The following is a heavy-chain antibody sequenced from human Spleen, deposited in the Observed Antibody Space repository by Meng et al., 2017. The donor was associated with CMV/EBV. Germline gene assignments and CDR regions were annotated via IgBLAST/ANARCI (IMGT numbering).Heavy chain of an antibody. D-gene: IGHD4-17*01. Sequence: GESLKISCAASGFSVETHYMSWVRQAPGKGLEWVADIYSAGNTYYADSVKGRFTISRDISKNTLFLQMSSLRVADTALYFCAKPRGDYELFDYWGRGTLVTVSS. J-gene: IGHJ4*02. V-gene: IGHV3-53*01. CDR2: IYSAGNT. CDR3: AKPRGDYELFDY. CDR1: GFSVETHY.